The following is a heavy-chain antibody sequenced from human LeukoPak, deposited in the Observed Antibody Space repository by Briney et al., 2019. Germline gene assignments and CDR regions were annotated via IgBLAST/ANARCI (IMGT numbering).Heavy chain of an antibody. V-gene: IGHV4-59*08. CDR2: IYYSGST. CDR3: ARMETYSGNSFHAFDI. Sequence: PSETLSLTCAVYGGSFSGYYWSWIRQPPGKGLEWIGYIYYSGSTNYNPSLKSRVTISVGTSKNQFSLKLSSVTAADTAVYYCARMETYSGNSFHAFDIWGQGTMVTISS. J-gene: IGHJ3*02. D-gene: IGHD4-23*01. CDR1: GGSFSGYY.